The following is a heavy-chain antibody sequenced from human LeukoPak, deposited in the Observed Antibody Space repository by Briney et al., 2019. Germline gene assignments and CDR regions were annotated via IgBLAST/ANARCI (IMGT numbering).Heavy chain of an antibody. D-gene: IGHD2-15*01. V-gene: IGHV1-18*01. Sequence: ASVKVSCKASGYTFTSYGISWVRQAPGQGLEWMGWIRAYNGNTNYAQKLQGRVTMTTDTSTSTAYMELRSLRSDDTAVYYCARDSRSVVVVAKPPNWFDPWGQGTLVTVSS. CDR1: GYTFTSYG. CDR2: IRAYNGNT. J-gene: IGHJ5*02. CDR3: ARDSRSVVVVAKPPNWFDP.